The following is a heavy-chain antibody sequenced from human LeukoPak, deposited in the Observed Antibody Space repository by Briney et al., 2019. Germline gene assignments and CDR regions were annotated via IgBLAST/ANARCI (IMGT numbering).Heavy chain of an antibody. CDR2: MNPNSGNT. CDR1: GYTFTSYD. D-gene: IGHD4-17*01. Sequence: GASVKVSCKASGYTFTSYDINWVRQATGQGLEWMGWMNPNSGNTGYAQKFQGRVTMTRNTSISTAYMELSSLRSEDTAVYYCAREGGHYGDYVSWFDPWGQGTLVTVSS. J-gene: IGHJ5*02. CDR3: AREGGHYGDYVSWFDP. V-gene: IGHV1-8*01.